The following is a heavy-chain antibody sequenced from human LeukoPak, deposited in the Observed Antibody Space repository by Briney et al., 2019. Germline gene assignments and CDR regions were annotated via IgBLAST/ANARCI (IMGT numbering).Heavy chain of an antibody. CDR3: AKDLKTFITMVRGVIMTID. V-gene: IGHV3-23*01. CDR2: ISGSGGST. D-gene: IGHD3-10*01. J-gene: IGHJ4*02. CDR1: GFTFSSYA. Sequence: GGSLRLSCAASGFTFSSYAMSWVRQAPGKGLEWVSAISGSGGSTYYADSVKGRFTISRDNSKNTLYLQMNSLRAEDTAVYYCAKDLKTFITMVRGVIMTIDWGQGTLVTVSS.